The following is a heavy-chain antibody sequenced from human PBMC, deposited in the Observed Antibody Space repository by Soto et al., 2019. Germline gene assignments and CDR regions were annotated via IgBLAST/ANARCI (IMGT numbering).Heavy chain of an antibody. V-gene: IGHV4-38-2*01. Sequence: PSETLSLTCAVSGYSISIGYYCGCIRQPPGKGLEWIGSIYHSGSTYYNPSLKSRVTISVDTSKNQFSLKLSSVTAADTAMYYCARQGDGSGYYSRSLGMDVWGQGTTVTVSS. CDR2: IYHSGST. D-gene: IGHD3-3*01. CDR1: GYSISIGYY. CDR3: ARQGDGSGYYSRSLGMDV. J-gene: IGHJ6*02.